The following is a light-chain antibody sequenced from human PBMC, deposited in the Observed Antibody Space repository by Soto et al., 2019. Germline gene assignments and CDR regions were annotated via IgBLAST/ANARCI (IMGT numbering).Light chain of an antibody. V-gene: IGLV2-14*01. Sequence: QSVLTQPASVSGSPGQSITISCTGTSRDLGAYDYVSWYQQHPGEAPTLLIYEVTNRPSGVSNRFSASKSGNTASLTISGLQAEDEAEYFCSSYTTSYSYVFGNGTKVTVL. CDR2: EVT. J-gene: IGLJ1*01. CDR1: SRDLGAYDY. CDR3: SSYTTSYSYV.